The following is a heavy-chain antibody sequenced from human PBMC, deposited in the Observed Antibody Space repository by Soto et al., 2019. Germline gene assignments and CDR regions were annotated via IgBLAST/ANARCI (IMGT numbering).Heavy chain of an antibody. D-gene: IGHD3-10*01. Sequence: TSETLSLTCAVYGGSFSGYYWSWIRQPPGKGLEWIGEINHSGSTNYNPSLKSRVTISVDTSKNQFSLKLSSVTAADTAVYYCSRRSAYGSGSPPKDYYFDYWGQGTLVTVSS. CDR2: INHSGST. CDR3: SRRSAYGSGSPPKDYYFDY. V-gene: IGHV4-34*01. CDR1: GGSFSGYY. J-gene: IGHJ4*02.